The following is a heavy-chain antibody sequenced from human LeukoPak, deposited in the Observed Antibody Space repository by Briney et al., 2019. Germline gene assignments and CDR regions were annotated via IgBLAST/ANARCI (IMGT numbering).Heavy chain of an antibody. V-gene: IGHV3-11*01. D-gene: IGHD1-26*01. CDR3: ARDLPVGDSTSY. J-gene: IGHJ4*01. CDR1: GFAFGDLY. Sequence: GGSLRLSCAASGFAFGDLYMSWIRQAPGKGPEWVPYIDSSGTSIYYADSVKGRFTTSRDNAKNSLSLQMNSLRVEDTAVYYCARDLPVGDSTSYWGQGTLVTVSA. CDR2: IDSSGTSI.